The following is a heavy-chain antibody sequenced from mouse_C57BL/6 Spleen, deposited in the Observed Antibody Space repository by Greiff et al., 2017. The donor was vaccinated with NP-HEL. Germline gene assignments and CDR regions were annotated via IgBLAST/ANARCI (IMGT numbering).Heavy chain of an antibody. J-gene: IGHJ1*03. Sequence: QVQLQQPGAELVKPGASVKVSCKASGYTFTSYWMHWVKQRPGQGLEWIGRIHPSDSDTNYNQKFKGKATLTVDKSSSTAYLQLSSLTSEDSAVYYWAIGDGSSYVWYFDVWGTGTTVTVSS. V-gene: IGHV1-74*01. CDR1: GYTFTSYW. CDR2: IHPSDSDT. D-gene: IGHD1-1*01. CDR3: AIGDGSSYVWYFDV.